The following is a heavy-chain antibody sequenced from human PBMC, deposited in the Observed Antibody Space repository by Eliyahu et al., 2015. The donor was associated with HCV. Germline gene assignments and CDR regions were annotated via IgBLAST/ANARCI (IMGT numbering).Heavy chain of an antibody. CDR1: GYSFTCYC. J-gene: IGHJ4*02. V-gene: IGHV5-51*01. CDR2: IYPGDSDT. Sequence: EVQLVQSGAEVKKPGESLKISCKGSGYSFTCYCIGWVRVRRXPGKALEWMGIIYPGDSDTTYSPSFQGLXTFSAXKSIGTAYLQWSSLKSSDTAMYYCARHXRGNDLLDNWGQGTLVTVSS. D-gene: IGHD5-12*01. CDR3: ARHXRGNDLLDN.